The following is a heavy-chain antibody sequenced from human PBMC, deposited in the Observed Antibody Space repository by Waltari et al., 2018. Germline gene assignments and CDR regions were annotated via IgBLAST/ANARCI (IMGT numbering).Heavy chain of an antibody. D-gene: IGHD3-3*01. Sequence: EVQLVQSGAEMKKPGQSLKISCKWSGYSSTRYWIAWVRQMSGKGLEWMAMLYPSDSDTRYSHSFQGQVTISVDKPTRTAYLQCNSLRASDTAVYFCARLFGFGNNADYWGQGTLVTVSS. V-gene: IGHV5-51*01. J-gene: IGHJ4*02. CDR1: GYSSTRYW. CDR2: LYPSDSDT. CDR3: ARLFGFGNNADY.